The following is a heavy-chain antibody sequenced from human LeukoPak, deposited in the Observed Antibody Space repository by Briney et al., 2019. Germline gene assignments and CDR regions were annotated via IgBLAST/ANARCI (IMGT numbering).Heavy chain of an antibody. D-gene: IGHD2-21*01. CDR2: MKGGGET. CDR1: GFSFTNYA. V-gene: IGHV3-23*01. J-gene: IGHJ4*02. CDR3: DAVC. Sequence: PGGSLRLSCAACGFSFTNYAMSWVRQAPARGPEGLSSMKGGGETFYADAVKGRFTLSRGLNNLRGEDSAAYDCARASWISTADAVCWGQGTQVPVSS.